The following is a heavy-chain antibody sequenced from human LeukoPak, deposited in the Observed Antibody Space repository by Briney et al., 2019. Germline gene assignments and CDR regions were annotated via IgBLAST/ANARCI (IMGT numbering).Heavy chain of an antibody. Sequence: SETLSLTCTVSGGSISISNYYWGWIRQPPGKGLEWIGSVYYSGSTYYNPSLKSRVSISVDTSKNQFSLNLNSLTAADTAVYYCAKRTGDLGGGFDYWGQGILVSVSS. V-gene: IGHV4-39*01. CDR1: GGSISISNYY. D-gene: IGHD7-27*01. J-gene: IGHJ4*02. CDR3: AKRTGDLGGGFDY. CDR2: VYYSGST.